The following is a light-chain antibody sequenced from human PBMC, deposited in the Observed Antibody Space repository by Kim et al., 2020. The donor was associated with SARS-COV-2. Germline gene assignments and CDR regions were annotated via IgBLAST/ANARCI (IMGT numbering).Light chain of an antibody. CDR1: QSVSSSY. Sequence: EIVLTQSPGTLSLSPGERATLSCRASQSVSSSYLAWYQQKPGQAPSLLIDGASSRATGIPDRFSGSGSGTDFTLTISRLEPEDFAVYYCQQYGSSPFTFGQGTRLEIK. CDR2: GAS. J-gene: IGKJ5*01. V-gene: IGKV3-20*01. CDR3: QQYGSSPFT.